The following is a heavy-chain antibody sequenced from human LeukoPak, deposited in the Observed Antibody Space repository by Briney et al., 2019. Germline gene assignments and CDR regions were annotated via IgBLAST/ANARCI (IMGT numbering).Heavy chain of an antibody. CDR3: ARGVVVVAATVYWFDP. Sequence: SETLSLTCTVSGGSISTYYWSWIRQPPGKGLEWIGYIYYSGSTNYNPSLKSRVTISVDTSKNQFSLKLSSVTAADTAVYYCARGVVVVAATVYWFDPWGQGTLVTVSS. CDR1: GGSISTYY. D-gene: IGHD2-15*01. J-gene: IGHJ5*02. CDR2: IYYSGST. V-gene: IGHV4-59*01.